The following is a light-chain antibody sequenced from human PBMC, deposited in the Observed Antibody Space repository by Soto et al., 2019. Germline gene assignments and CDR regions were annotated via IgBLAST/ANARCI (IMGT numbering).Light chain of an antibody. CDR1: QSVSSH. Sequence: IVMTHYTARLSVCPGEGATVSCRASQSVSSHLAWYQHKPGQAPRVLIYGPSSRAAGTPDRFSGSGSGTDFTLAISRLEPKDFSVYYGQQYGGSPTLGQGTRLEIK. J-gene: IGKJ5*01. CDR2: GPS. CDR3: QQYGGSPT. V-gene: IGKV3-20*01.